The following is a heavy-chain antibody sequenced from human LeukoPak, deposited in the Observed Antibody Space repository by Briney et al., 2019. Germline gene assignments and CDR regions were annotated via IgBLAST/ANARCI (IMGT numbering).Heavy chain of an antibody. D-gene: IGHD3-22*01. V-gene: IGHV4-61*02. CDR3: ARGSPPYPDSSGYYYDY. J-gene: IGHJ4*02. CDR2: IYTSGST. Sequence: SETLSLTCTVSGGSISSGSYYWSWIRQPAGKGLEWIGRIYTSGSTNYNPSLKSRVTISVDTSKNQFSLRLRSVTAADTAVYYCARGSPPYPDSSGYYYDYWGRGTLVTVSS. CDR1: GGSISSGSYY.